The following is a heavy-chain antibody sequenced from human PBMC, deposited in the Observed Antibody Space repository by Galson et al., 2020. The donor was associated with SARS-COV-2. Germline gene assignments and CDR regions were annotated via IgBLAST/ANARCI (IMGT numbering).Heavy chain of an antibody. J-gene: IGHJ4*02. CDR2: ISYDGSTK. Sequence: GGSLSLSCAASGFTFTRFAMHWVRQAPGKGLEWVAVISYDGSTKYYADSVKGRFTISRDNSKNTLYLQMNSLRAEDTALYYCAREIRRGYSGYTYYFNYWGQGTLVTVSS. V-gene: IGHV3-30*01. CDR3: AREIRRGYSGYTYYFNY. CDR1: GFTFTRFA. D-gene: IGHD5-12*01.